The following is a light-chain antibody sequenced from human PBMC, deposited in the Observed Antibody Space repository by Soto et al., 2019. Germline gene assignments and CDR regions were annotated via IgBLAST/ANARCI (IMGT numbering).Light chain of an antibody. CDR2: EVS. CDR1: SSDVGGYNY. CDR3: SSYAGSNNLVV. J-gene: IGLJ2*01. Sequence: QSALTQPPSASGSPGQSVTISCTGTSSDVGGYNYVSWYQKHPGKAPKLIIYEVSKRPSGVPDRFSGSKSGNTASLTVSGLQAEDEADYYCSSYAGSNNLVVFGGGTKLTV. V-gene: IGLV2-8*01.